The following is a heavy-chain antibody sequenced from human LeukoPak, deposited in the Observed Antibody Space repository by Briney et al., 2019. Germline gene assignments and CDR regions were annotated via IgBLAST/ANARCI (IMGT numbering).Heavy chain of an antibody. D-gene: IGHD7-27*01. V-gene: IGHV4-34*01. J-gene: IGHJ2*01. Sequence: SETLSLTCAVYGGSFRGYYWSWIRQPPGKGLEWIGEIHYTGATNYKPSLKSRVTISGDPSKNQVSLRVSSVTAADTALYYCARGVLGPYYFDLWGRGCLVTVS. CDR1: GGSFRGYY. CDR3: ARGVLGPYYFDL. CDR2: IHYTGAT.